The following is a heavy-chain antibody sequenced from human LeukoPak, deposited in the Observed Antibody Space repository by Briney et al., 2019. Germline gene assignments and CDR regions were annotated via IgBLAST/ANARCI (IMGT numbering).Heavy chain of an antibody. J-gene: IGHJ6*03. Sequence: PSETLSLTCTVSGGSISSGGHYWSWIRQPAGKGLEYLGRISSTGSTNYNPSLKSRVTISVDTSKNQFSLKLSSVTAADTAVYYCARRGRSYYYYYMDVWGKGTTVTVSS. V-gene: IGHV4-61*02. CDR2: ISSTGST. CDR3: ARRGRSYYYYYMDV. D-gene: IGHD3-16*01. CDR1: GGSISSGGHY.